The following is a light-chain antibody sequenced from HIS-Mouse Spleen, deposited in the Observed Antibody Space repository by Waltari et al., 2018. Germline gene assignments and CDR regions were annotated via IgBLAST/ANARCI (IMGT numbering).Light chain of an antibody. J-gene: IGKJ1*01. Sequence: EIVLTQSPGTLSLSPGERATLPCRASQSVSRSYLTWYHQKPGQAPTLLIYGASSRATGIPDRFSGSGSGTDFTLTISRLEPEDFAVYYCQQYGSSPWTFGQGTKVEIK. CDR1: QSVSRSY. CDR2: GAS. V-gene: IGKV3-20*01. CDR3: QQYGSSPWT.